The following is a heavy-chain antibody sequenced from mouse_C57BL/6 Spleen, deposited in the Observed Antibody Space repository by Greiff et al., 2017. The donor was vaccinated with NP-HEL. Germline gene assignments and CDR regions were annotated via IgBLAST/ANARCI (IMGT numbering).Heavy chain of an antibody. V-gene: IGHV1-15*01. D-gene: IGHD2-4*01. CDR3: TRDSYYDYERAWFAY. CDR1: GYTFTDYE. CDR2: IDPETGGT. J-gene: IGHJ3*01. Sequence: QVQLQQSGAELVRPGASVTLSCKASGYTFTDYEMHWVKQTPVHGLEWIGAIDPETGGTAYNQKFKGKAILTADKSSSTAYMELRRPTSEDAAVYYCTRDSYYDYERAWFAYWGQGTLVTVSA.